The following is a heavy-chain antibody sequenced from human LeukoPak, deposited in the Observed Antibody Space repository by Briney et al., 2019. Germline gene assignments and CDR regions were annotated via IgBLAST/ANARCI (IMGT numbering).Heavy chain of an antibody. CDR2: INAGNGNT. V-gene: IGHV1-3*01. CDR3: ARDRGPLFAFDI. D-gene: IGHD2-21*01. Sequence: ASVKVSCRASGYTFTSYAMHWVRQAPGQRLEWMGWINAGNGNTKYSQKFQGRVTITRDTSASTAYMELSSLRSEDTAVYYCARDRGPLFAFDIWGQGTMVTVSS. CDR1: GYTFTSYA. J-gene: IGHJ3*02.